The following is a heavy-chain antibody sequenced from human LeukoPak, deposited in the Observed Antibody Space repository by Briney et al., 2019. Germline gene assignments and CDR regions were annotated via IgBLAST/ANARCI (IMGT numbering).Heavy chain of an antibody. Sequence: PSETLSLTCAVYGGSFSGYYWSWIRQPPGKGLEWIGEINHSGSTNYNPSLKSRVTISVDTSKNQFSLKLSSVTAADTAVYYCARGGGPRYCSGDSCYYYGMDVWGKGTTVTVSS. CDR3: ARGGGPRYCSGDSCYYYGMDV. D-gene: IGHD2-15*01. CDR2: INHSGST. J-gene: IGHJ6*04. CDR1: GGSFSGYY. V-gene: IGHV4-34*01.